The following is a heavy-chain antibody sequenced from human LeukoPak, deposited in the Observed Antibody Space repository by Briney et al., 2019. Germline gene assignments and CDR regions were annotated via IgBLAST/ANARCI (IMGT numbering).Heavy chain of an antibody. Sequence: SETLSLTCTVSGGSISSYYWSWIRQPPGKGLEWIGYIYYSGSTNHNPSLKSRVTISVDTSKSQFSLKLRSVSAADTAVYYCARVSPYSSSWYYFDYWGQGTLVTVSS. CDR1: GGSISSYY. CDR2: IYYSGST. CDR3: ARVSPYSSSWYYFDY. V-gene: IGHV4-59*01. D-gene: IGHD6-13*01. J-gene: IGHJ4*02.